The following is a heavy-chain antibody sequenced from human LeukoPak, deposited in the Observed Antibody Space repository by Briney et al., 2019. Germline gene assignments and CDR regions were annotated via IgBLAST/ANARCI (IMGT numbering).Heavy chain of an antibody. CDR1: GFTFSHYA. CDR2: ITADSSPN. CDR3: ARGRPVDY. J-gene: IGHJ4*02. V-gene: IGHV3-48*01. Sequence: GGSLRLSCAASGFTFSHYAMNWVRQAPGKGLEWVSYITADSSPNYYADSMNGRFTITRDNAKNSVSLEMNSLRAEDTAVYYCARGRPVDYWGQGNLVTVSS.